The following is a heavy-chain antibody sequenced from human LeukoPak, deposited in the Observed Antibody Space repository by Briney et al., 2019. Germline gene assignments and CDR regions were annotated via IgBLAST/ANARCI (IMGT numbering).Heavy chain of an antibody. CDR3: ARQPSATAAFDI. CDR2: IYSSGNT. D-gene: IGHD5-18*01. CDR1: GGSINNYY. V-gene: IGHV4-59*08. Sequence: SETLSLTCVVSGGSINNYYWSWIRQPPGKELEWIAYIYSSGNTNYNPSFKSRVTVSVDTSKNQLSLRLTPVAAADTAIYYCARQPSATAAFDIWGQGTMVIVSS. J-gene: IGHJ3*02.